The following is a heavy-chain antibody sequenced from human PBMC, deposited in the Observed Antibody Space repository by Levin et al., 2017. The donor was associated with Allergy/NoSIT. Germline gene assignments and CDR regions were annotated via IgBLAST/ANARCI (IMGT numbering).Heavy chain of an antibody. CDR1: GFTFTTVW. D-gene: IGHD3-16*02. CDR3: TTDFLQGFIAD. J-gene: IGHJ4*02. Sequence: GGSLRLSCAASGFTFTTVWMSWVRQAPGKGLEWVGLIKTKFDGGATDYAAPVKGRFTISRDDSKSTVYLQMNSLRSEDTAIYYCTTDFLQGFIADWGQGTLVTVSS. V-gene: IGHV3-15*01. CDR2: IKTKFDGGAT.